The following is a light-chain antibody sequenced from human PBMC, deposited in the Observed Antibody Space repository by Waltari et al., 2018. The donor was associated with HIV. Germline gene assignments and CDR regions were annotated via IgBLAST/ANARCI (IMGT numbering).Light chain of an antibody. CDR3: QQRSNWPPGYT. J-gene: IGKJ2*01. V-gene: IGKV3-11*01. CDR2: DAS. Sequence: LVLTQSPATLSLSPGARATLSCRASQSVSSYLAWYQQKPGQAPRLLIYDASNRATGIPARFSGSGSGTDFTLTISSLEPEDFAVYYCQQRSNWPPGYTFGQGTKLEIK. CDR1: QSVSSY.